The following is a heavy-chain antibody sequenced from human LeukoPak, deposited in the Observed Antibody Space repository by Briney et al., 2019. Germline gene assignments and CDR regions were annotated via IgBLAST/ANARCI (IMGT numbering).Heavy chain of an antibody. CDR3: SSYNWNSAAY. Sequence: GGSLRLTCAASGFTFSTSWMHWVRQAPGKGPVWVSRINPDGSSTNYAASVKGRFTVSRGNAENTLYLQMNSLSPEDTGVYYCSSYNWNSAAYWGQGTLVTVSS. CDR1: GFTFSTSW. V-gene: IGHV3-74*01. CDR2: INPDGSST. D-gene: IGHD1-7*01. J-gene: IGHJ4*02.